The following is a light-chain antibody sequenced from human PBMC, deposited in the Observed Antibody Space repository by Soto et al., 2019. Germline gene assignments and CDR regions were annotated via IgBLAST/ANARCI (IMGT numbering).Light chain of an antibody. V-gene: IGLV2-8*01. CDR1: SSDVGGYNY. CDR2: EVS. J-gene: IGLJ1*01. CDR3: SSYAGSPLCV. Sequence: QSALTQPPSASGSPGQSVTISCTGTSSDVGGYNYVSWYQQHPGKAPKLIIYEVSKRPSGVPDRFSGSKSGNTASLTVSGLQAEDEADYYCSSYAGSPLCVFGTGTRSPS.